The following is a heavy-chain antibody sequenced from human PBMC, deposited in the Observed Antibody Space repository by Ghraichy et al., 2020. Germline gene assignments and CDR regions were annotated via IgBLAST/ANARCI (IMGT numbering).Heavy chain of an antibody. J-gene: IGHJ4*02. D-gene: IGHD6-13*01. CDR3: ARGRMSSTRTSLEY. CDR1: GGSISSLY. V-gene: IGHV4-59*11. Sequence: ETLSLTCTVSGGSISSLYWSWIRQPPGKGLEWIGYIYYSGSTSYNPSLKSRVAISIDTSKNQFSLNLSSVTAADTAVYYCARGRMSSTRTSLEYWGQGTLVTVSS. CDR2: IYYSGST.